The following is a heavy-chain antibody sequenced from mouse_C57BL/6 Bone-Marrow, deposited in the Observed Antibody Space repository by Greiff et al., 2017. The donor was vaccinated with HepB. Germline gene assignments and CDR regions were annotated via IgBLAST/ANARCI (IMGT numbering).Heavy chain of an antibody. CDR3: TRLTGTFAMDY. D-gene: IGHD4-1*01. J-gene: IGHJ4*01. CDR1: GYTFTDYE. Sequence: VKLVESGAELVRPGASVTLSCKASGYTFTDYEMHWVKQTPVHGLEWIGAIDPETGGTAYNQKFKGKAILTADKSSSTAYMELRSLTSEDSAVYYCTRLTGTFAMDYWGQGTSVTVSS. V-gene: IGHV1-15*01. CDR2: IDPETGGT.